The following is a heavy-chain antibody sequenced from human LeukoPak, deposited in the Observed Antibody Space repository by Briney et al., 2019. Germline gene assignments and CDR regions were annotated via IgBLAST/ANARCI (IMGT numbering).Heavy chain of an antibody. CDR3: ARVDYGDLDY. D-gene: IGHD4-17*01. V-gene: IGHV4-39*07. Sequence: SETLSLTCTVSGGSISSSSYYWGWIRQPPGKGLEWIGSIYYSGSTYYNPSLKSRVTISVDTSKNQFSLKLSSVTAADTAVYYCARVDYGDLDYWGQGTLVTVSS. CDR1: GGSISSSSYY. J-gene: IGHJ4*02. CDR2: IYYSGST.